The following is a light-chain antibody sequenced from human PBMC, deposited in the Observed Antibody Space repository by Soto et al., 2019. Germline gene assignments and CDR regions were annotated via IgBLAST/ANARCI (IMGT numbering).Light chain of an antibody. V-gene: IGLV1-40*01. CDR2: GNT. CDR1: SSNIGAGYD. CDR3: QSYDNSLSGVV. J-gene: IGLJ2*01. Sequence: QSVLTQPPSVSGAPGQRVTISCTGSSSNIGAGYDVHWYQQLLGTAPKLLIYGNTNRPSGVPDRFSGSQSDTSASLAINGMLAEDEADYYCQSYDNSLSGVVFGGGTKLTVL.